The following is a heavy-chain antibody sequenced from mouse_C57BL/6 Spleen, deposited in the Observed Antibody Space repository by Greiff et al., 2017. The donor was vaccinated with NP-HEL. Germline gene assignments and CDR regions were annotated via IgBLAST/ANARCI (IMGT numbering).Heavy chain of an antibody. CDR1: GYAFSSYW. V-gene: IGHV1-80*01. Sequence: VQLQQSGAELVKPGASVKISCKASGYAFSSYWMNWVKQRPGKGLEWIGQIYPGDGDTNYNGKFKGKATLTADKSSSTAYMQLSSLTSEDSAVYFCARGDYGNYDYFDYWGQGTTLTVSS. J-gene: IGHJ2*01. CDR2: IYPGDGDT. D-gene: IGHD2-1*01. CDR3: ARGDYGNYDYFDY.